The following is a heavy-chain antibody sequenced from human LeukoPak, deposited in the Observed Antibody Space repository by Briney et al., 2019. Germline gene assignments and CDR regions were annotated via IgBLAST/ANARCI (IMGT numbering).Heavy chain of an antibody. V-gene: IGHV4-59*01. CDR2: IYYSGST. CDR3: ARTFPRIFYGMDV. CDR1: GGSISSYY. Sequence: SETLSLTCTVSGGSISSYYWSWIRQPPGEGLEWIGYIYYSGSTNYNPSLKSRVTISVDTSKNQFSLKLSSVTAADTAVYYCARTFPRIFYGMDVWGQGTTVTVSS. D-gene: IGHD1-14*01. J-gene: IGHJ6*02.